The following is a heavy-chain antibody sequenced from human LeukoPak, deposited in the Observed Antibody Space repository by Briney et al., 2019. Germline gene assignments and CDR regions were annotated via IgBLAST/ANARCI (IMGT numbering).Heavy chain of an antibody. CDR3: ARAADSGFDY. Sequence: ASVKVSCKASGGTFSSYAISWVRQATGQGLEWMGWMNPNSGNTGYAQKFQGRVTMTRNTSISTAYMELSSLRSEDTAVYYCARAADSGFDYWGQGTLVTVSS. CDR2: MNPNSGNT. CDR1: GGTFSSYA. D-gene: IGHD6-25*01. J-gene: IGHJ4*02. V-gene: IGHV1-8*02.